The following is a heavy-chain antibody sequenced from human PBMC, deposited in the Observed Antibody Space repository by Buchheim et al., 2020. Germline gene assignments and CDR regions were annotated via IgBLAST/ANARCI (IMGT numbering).Heavy chain of an antibody. Sequence: QVQLQESGPGLVKPSETLSLTCTVSGGSISSYYWSWIRQPPGKGLEWIGYIYYSGSTNYNPSLKSRVTISVDTSKNQFSLKLSSVTAADTAAYYCARGYSSSWYFGFDPWGQGTL. CDR2: IYYSGST. V-gene: IGHV4-59*08. D-gene: IGHD6-13*01. CDR1: GGSISSYY. J-gene: IGHJ5*02. CDR3: ARGYSSSWYFGFDP.